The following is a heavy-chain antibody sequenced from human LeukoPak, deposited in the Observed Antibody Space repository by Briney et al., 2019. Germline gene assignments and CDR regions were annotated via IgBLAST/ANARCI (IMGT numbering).Heavy chain of an antibody. CDR3: ARDPDDYGDYSYFDY. V-gene: IGHV1-18*01. D-gene: IGHD4-17*01. Sequence: ASVKVSCKASGYTFTSYGISWVRQAPGQGLEWMGWISGYNGNTNYAQKLQGRVAMTTDTSTRTAYMELRSLTSDDTAVYYCARDPDDYGDYSYFDYWGQGTVVTVSS. CDR2: ISGYNGNT. J-gene: IGHJ4*02. CDR1: GYTFTSYG.